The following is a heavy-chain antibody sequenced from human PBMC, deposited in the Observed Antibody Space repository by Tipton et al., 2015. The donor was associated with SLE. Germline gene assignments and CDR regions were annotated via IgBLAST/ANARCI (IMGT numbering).Heavy chain of an antibody. Sequence: TLSLTCTVSGGSIGSGSYFWAWIRQPAGKGLEWIGRLFTSGSSDYNPSLKSRVTISIDTSKNQFSLKLASVTAADTAVYYCAREGIQLERLYYYYYMDVWGKGTTVTISS. J-gene: IGHJ6*03. CDR3: AREGIQLERLYYYYYMDV. V-gene: IGHV4-61*02. D-gene: IGHD1-1*01. CDR2: LFTSGSS. CDR1: GGSIGSGSYF.